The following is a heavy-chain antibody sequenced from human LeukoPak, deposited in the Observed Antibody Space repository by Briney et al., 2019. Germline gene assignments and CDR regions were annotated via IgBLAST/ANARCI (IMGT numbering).Heavy chain of an antibody. J-gene: IGHJ6*03. CDR3: ARAFPKYYMDV. Sequence: PSETLSLTCTVSGGSISSYYWSWIRQPPGKGLEWIGYIYYSGSTNYNPSLKSRVTISVDTSKNQFSLKLSSVTAADTAVYYCARAFPKYYMDVWGKGTTVTVSS. CDR2: IYYSGST. V-gene: IGHV4-59*01. CDR1: GGSISSYY.